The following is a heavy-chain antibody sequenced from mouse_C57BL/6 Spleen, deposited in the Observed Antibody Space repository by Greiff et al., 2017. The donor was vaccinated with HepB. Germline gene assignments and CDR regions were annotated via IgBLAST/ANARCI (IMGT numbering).Heavy chain of an antibody. Sequence: EVKLVESEGGLVQPGSSMKLSCTASGFTFSDYYMAWVRQVPEKGLEWVANINYDGSSTYYLDSLKSRFIISRDNAKNILYLQMSSLKSEDTATYYCARERGGYWYFDVWGTGTTVTVSS. J-gene: IGHJ1*03. CDR1: GFTFSDYY. CDR2: INYDGSST. V-gene: IGHV5-16*01. CDR3: ARERGGYWYFDV.